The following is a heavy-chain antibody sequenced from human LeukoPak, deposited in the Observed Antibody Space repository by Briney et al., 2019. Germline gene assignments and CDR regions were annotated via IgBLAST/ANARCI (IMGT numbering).Heavy chain of an antibody. CDR1: GHTFTTYY. Sequence: WASVNVSCKASGHTFTTYYVHLVRQAPGQGLEWMGVINPSSDGTNYPQRFQGRVTLTRDTSTSTVYMELSSLRSEDTAIYYCAKETPNTGWFDPWGQGTLVTVSS. J-gene: IGHJ5*02. D-gene: IGHD1-14*01. CDR3: AKETPNTGWFDP. CDR2: INPSSDGT. V-gene: IGHV1-46*01.